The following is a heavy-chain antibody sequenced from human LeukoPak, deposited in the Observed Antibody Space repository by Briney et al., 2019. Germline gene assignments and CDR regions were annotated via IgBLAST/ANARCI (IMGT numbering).Heavy chain of an antibody. J-gene: IGHJ4*02. CDR1: GFTFGSYA. Sequence: GGSLRLSCAASGFTFGSYAMSWVRQAPGKGLEWVSAISGSGGSTYYADSVKGRFTISRDNSKNTLYLQMNSLRAEDTAVYYCAKDGHYYGSGSYYGDDYWGQGTLVTVSS. V-gene: IGHV3-23*01. CDR2: ISGSGGST. D-gene: IGHD3-10*01. CDR3: AKDGHYYGSGSYYGDDY.